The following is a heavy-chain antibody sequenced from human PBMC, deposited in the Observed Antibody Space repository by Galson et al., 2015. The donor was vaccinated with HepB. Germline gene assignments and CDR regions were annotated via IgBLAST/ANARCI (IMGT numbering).Heavy chain of an antibody. V-gene: IGHV1-69*13. CDR2: IIPIFGTA. Sequence: SVKVSCKASGGTFSSYAISWVRQAPGQGLEWMGGIIPIFGTANYAQKFQGRVTITADESTSTAYMELGSLRSEDTAVYYCARNRYCSSTSCYSSVGMDVWGQGTTVTVSS. J-gene: IGHJ6*02. CDR3: ARNRYCSSTSCYSSVGMDV. CDR1: GGTFSSYA. D-gene: IGHD2-2*01.